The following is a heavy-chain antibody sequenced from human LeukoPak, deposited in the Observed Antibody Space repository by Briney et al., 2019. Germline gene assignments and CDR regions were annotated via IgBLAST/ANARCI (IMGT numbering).Heavy chain of an antibody. Sequence: GASVKVSCKASGYTFTTHGINWVRQAPGQGLEWMGWISAYNGNTNYAQRFQGRVTMTTDTSTSTAYMELRSLRSDDTAVYYCARDMSGSYSTRFDPWGQGTLVTVSS. CDR1: GYTFTTHG. CDR2: ISAYNGNT. CDR3: ARDMSGSYSTRFDP. J-gene: IGHJ5*02. D-gene: IGHD1-26*01. V-gene: IGHV1-18*01.